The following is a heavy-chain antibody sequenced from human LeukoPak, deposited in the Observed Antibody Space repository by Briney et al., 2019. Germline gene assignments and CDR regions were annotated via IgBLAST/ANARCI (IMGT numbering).Heavy chain of an antibody. Sequence: ASVKVSCKASGYTFTSCYMHWVRQAPGQGLEWMGIINPSGGSTSYAQKFQGRVTMTRDTSTSTVYMELSSLRSEDTAVYYCARDDIAAAGIFSAFDIWGQGTMVTVSS. V-gene: IGHV1-46*01. D-gene: IGHD6-13*01. J-gene: IGHJ3*02. CDR2: INPSGGST. CDR3: ARDDIAAAGIFSAFDI. CDR1: GYTFTSCY.